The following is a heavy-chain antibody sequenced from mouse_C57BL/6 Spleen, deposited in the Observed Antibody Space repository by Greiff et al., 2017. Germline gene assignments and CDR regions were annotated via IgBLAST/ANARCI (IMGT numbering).Heavy chain of an antibody. CDR2: IDPEDGET. CDR1: GFNIKDYY. CDR3: ARGGGTKNY. V-gene: IGHV14-2*01. Sequence: EVKLLESGAELVKPGASVKLSCTASGFNIKDYYMNWVKQRTEQGLEWIGRIDPEDGETKYATKFQGKATITADTSSNTAYLQLSSLTSADTAVYYCARGGGTKNYWGQGTTLTVSS. D-gene: IGHD4-1*01. J-gene: IGHJ2*01.